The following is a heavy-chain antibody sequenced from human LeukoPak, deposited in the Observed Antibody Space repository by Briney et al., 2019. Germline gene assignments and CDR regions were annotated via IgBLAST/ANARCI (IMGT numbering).Heavy chain of an antibody. CDR1: GFTFSNYW. V-gene: IGHV3-7*04. Sequence: GGSLRLSCEGSGFTFSNYWMSWVRQAPGKGLEWVANIQQHGSETYYGDSVKGRFTISRDNAKNSLYLQMNSLRAEDTAVYYCARAGRASAAYWGQGTLVTVSS. J-gene: IGHJ4*02. D-gene: IGHD2-15*01. CDR3: ARAGRASAAY. CDR2: IQQHGSET.